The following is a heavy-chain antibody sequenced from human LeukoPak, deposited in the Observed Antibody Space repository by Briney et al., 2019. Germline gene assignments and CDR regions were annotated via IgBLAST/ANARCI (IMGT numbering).Heavy chain of an antibody. D-gene: IGHD1-26*01. Sequence: GGSLRLSCAASGFTFSSYSMNWVRQAPGKGLEWVSSITRSSIYKYYADSVKGRFTISRDNSKNTLYLQMNSLRAEDTAVYYCAKDLTFVGAYGGVDYWGQGTLVTVSS. V-gene: IGHV3-21*04. CDR3: AKDLTFVGAYGGVDY. J-gene: IGHJ4*02. CDR1: GFTFSSYS. CDR2: ITRSSIYK.